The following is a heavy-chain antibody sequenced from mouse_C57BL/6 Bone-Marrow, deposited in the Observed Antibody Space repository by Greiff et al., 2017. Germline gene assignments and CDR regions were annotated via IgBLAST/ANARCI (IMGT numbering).Heavy chain of an antibody. CDR1: GFNIKDYY. V-gene: IGHV14-4*01. CDR3: TTWDYRLDY. J-gene: IGHJ2*01. Sequence: EVQLQESGAELVRPGASVKLSCTASGFNIKDYYMHWVKQRPEQGLEWIGWIDPENGDTEYASKFQGKATITADTSSNTAYLQLSSLTSEDTAVYYGTTWDYRLDYWGQGTTLTVSS. CDR2: IDPENGDT. D-gene: IGHD2-14*01.